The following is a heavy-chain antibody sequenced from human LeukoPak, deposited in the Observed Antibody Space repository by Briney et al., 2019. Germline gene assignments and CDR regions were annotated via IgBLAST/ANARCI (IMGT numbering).Heavy chain of an antibody. Sequence: SETLSLTCAVYGGSFSGYYWSWIRQPPGKGLEWIGEINHSGSTNYNPSLKSRVTISVDTSKNQFSLKLSSVTAADTAVYYCARAGEGYCSSTSCFSFFEYWGQGTLVTVSS. J-gene: IGHJ4*02. CDR1: GGSFSGYY. CDR2: INHSGST. CDR3: ARAGEGYCSSTSCFSFFEY. D-gene: IGHD2-2*01. V-gene: IGHV4-34*01.